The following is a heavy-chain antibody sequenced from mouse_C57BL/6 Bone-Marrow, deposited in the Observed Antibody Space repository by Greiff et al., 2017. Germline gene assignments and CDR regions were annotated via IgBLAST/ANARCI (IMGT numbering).Heavy chain of an antibody. J-gene: IGHJ2*01. D-gene: IGHD2-2*01. CDR2: INPSNGGT. Sequence: QVQLQQPGTELVKPGASVKLSCKASGYTFTSYWMHWVKQRPGHGLEWIGNINPSNGGTNYNEKFKSKATLTVDKSSSTAYMQLSSLTPEDSAVYYCARTGGIYYGYFYSFDYWGQGTTLTVSS. CDR3: ARTGGIYYGYFYSFDY. CDR1: GYTFTSYW. V-gene: IGHV1-53*01.